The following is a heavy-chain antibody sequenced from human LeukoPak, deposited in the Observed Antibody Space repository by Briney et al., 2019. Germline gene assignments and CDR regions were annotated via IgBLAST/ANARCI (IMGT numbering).Heavy chain of an antibody. V-gene: IGHV3-21*01. CDR1: GFTFSSSS. J-gene: IGHJ2*01. CDR2: ITRQSTYI. D-gene: IGHD2-15*01. Sequence: PWVSLTLSCAASGFTFSSSSLNWVRQAPGKGLEWVSSITRQSTYIYYAYSMKGRITISRDRAKNSLYLQMNSLSADDTAVYYCARAPSGENYFPWYFDLWGRGTLVTVSS. CDR3: ARAPSGENYFPWYFDL.